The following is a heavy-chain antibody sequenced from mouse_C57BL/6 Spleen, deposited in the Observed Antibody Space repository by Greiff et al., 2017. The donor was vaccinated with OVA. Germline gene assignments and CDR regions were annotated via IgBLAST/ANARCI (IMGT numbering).Heavy chain of an antibody. CDR2: IYPGSGST. CDR1: GYTFTSYW. CDR3: ARWTNYYGSSYWYFDV. D-gene: IGHD1-1*01. J-gene: IGHJ1*03. V-gene: IGHV1-55*01. Sequence: QVQLQQPGAELVKPGASVKMSCKASGYTFTSYWITWVKQRPGPGLEWIGDIYPGSGSTNYNEKFKSKATLTVDTSSSTAYMQLSSLTSEDSAVYYCARWTNYYGSSYWYFDVWGTGTTVTVSS.